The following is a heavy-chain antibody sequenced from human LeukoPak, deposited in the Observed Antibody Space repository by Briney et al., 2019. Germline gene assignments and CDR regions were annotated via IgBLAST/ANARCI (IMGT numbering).Heavy chain of an antibody. J-gene: IGHJ4*02. V-gene: IGHV1-46*01. Sequence: ASVKVSCKASGGTFSSYAISWVRQAPGQGLEWMGIINPSGGSTSYAQKFQGRVTMTRDTSTSTVYMELSSLRSEDTAVYYCARVPRGGSYLDYWGQGTLVTVSS. CDR1: GGTFSSYA. D-gene: IGHD1-26*01. CDR2: INPSGGST. CDR3: ARVPRGGSYLDY.